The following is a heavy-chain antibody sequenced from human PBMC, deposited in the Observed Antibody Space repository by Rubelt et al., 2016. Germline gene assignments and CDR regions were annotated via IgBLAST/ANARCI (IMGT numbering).Heavy chain of an antibody. V-gene: IGHV3-23*04. CDR1: GFTFSSYD. D-gene: IGHD6-13*01. Sequence: EVQLVESGGGLVQPGGSLRLSCAASGFTFSSYDMHWVRQAPGKGLEWVSAISGSGGSTDYADAAEGRCTSTSNNSKNKVYLQMNSLRAEDTAIYYCAKDRGGTWYSAFDIWGQGTMVSVSS. CDR2: ISGSGGST. J-gene: IGHJ3*02. CDR3: AKDRGGTWYSAFDI.